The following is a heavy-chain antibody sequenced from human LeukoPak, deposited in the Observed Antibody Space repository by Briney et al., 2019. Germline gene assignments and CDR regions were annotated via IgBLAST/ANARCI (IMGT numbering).Heavy chain of an antibody. CDR1: GFTFSSYS. J-gene: IGHJ6*03. D-gene: IGHD3-10*01. V-gene: IGHV3-21*04. CDR3: AKEVIWFGKNMDV. CDR2: ISSSSSYI. Sequence: GGSLRLSCAASGFTFSSYSMNWVRQAPGKGLEWVSSISSSSSYIYYADSVKGRFTISRDNAKNSLYLQMNSLRAEDTAVYYCAKEVIWFGKNMDVWGKGTTVTVSS.